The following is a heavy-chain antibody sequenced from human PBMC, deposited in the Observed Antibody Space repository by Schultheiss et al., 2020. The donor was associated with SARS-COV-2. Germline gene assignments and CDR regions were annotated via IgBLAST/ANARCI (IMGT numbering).Heavy chain of an antibody. Sequence: SETLSLTCTVSGGSISSSSYYWGWIRQPPGKGLEWIGSIYYSGSTYYNPSLKSRVTISVDTSKNQFSLKLSSVTAADTAVYYCARDQYSSGWNDAFDIWGQGTMVTVSS. CDR3: ARDQYSSGWNDAFDI. D-gene: IGHD6-19*01. V-gene: IGHV4-39*07. CDR1: GGSISSSSYY. CDR2: IYYSGST. J-gene: IGHJ3*02.